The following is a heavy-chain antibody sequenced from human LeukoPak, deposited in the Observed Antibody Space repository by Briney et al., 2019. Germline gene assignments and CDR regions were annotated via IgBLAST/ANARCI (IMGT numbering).Heavy chain of an antibody. V-gene: IGHV1-2*02. CDR2: INPNSGGT. D-gene: IGHD3-9*01. Sequence: ASVKVSCKASGYTFTGYYMHWVRQAPGQGLEWMGWINPNSGGTNYAQKFRGRVTMTRDTSISTAYMELSRLRSDDTAVYYCARSRRYFDWLIPDYWGQGTLVTVSS. J-gene: IGHJ4*02. CDR3: ARSRRYFDWLIPDY. CDR1: GYTFTGYY.